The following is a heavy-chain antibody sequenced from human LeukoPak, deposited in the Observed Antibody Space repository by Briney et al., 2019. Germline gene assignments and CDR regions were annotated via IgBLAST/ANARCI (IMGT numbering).Heavy chain of an antibody. Sequence: ASVKVSCKASGYTFTGYYMHWVRQAPGQGLEWMGWINPNSGGTNYAQKFQGRVTMTRDTSISTVYMELSRLRSDDTAVYYCARYGSGSYSLYYYGMDVWGQGTTVTVSS. CDR1: GYTFTGYY. CDR3: ARYGSGSYSLYYYGMDV. J-gene: IGHJ6*02. CDR2: INPNSGGT. V-gene: IGHV1-2*02. D-gene: IGHD3-10*01.